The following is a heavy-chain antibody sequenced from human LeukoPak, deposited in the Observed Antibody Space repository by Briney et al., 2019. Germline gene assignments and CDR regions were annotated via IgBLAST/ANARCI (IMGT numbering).Heavy chain of an antibody. CDR3: AKGYCSSTSCSIDY. CDR2: ISWNSGSI. J-gene: IGHJ4*02. D-gene: IGHD2-2*01. V-gene: IGHV3-9*01. CDR1: GFTFDDYA. Sequence: GRSLRLSCAASGFTFDDYAMHWVRQAPGKGLEWVSGISWNSGSIGYADSVKGRFTISRDNAKNSLYLQMNSLRAEDTALYYCAKGYCSSTSCSIDYWGQGTLVTVSS.